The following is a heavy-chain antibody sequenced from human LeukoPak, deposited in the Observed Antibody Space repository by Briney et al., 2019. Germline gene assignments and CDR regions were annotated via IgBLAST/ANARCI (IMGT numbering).Heavy chain of an antibody. D-gene: IGHD4-17*01. CDR3: VSHYGEVDY. Sequence: PSETPSLTCTVSGGSISSGDYFWSWIRQSPGKGLEYIGYIYSSRSTYYNPSLGSRVIISADTSKNQFSLKLSSVTAADTAVYYCVSHYGEVDYWGQGTLVTVSS. CDR2: IYSSRST. V-gene: IGHV4-30-4*01. J-gene: IGHJ4*02. CDR1: GGSISSGDYF.